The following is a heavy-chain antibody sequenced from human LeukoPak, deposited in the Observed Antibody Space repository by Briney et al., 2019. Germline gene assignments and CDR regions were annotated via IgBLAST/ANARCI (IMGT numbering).Heavy chain of an antibody. V-gene: IGHV3-7*01. J-gene: IGHJ3*02. CDR1: GFTFSSYW. D-gene: IGHD2-2*01. CDR3: ARDSCSSTSCYKDAFDI. CDR2: IKKDGSVK. Sequence: PGGSLRLSCAASGFTFSSYWMTWVRQAPGKGLEWVANIKKDGSVKHYVDSVKGRFTISRDNAKNSLYLQMNSLRAEDTAVYYCARDSCSSTSCYKDAFDIWGQGTMVTVSS.